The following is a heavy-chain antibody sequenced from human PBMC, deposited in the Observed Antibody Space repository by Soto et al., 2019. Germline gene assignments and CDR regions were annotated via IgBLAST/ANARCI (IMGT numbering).Heavy chain of an antibody. CDR1: GYSFTSYW. CDR3: ARRVTLRGYRHTIDY. J-gene: IGHJ4*02. CDR2: IYPGDSET. D-gene: IGHD5-18*01. Sequence: PGESLRISCKGSGYSFTSYWIGWVRQVPGKGLEWMGIIYPGDSETTYSPSFQGQVTISVDKSISTAYLQWSSLKASDTARYYCARRVTLRGYRHTIDYWGQGTLVTVSS. V-gene: IGHV5-51*01.